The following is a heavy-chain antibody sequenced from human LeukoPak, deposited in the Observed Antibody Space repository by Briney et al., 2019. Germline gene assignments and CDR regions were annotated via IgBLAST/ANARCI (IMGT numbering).Heavy chain of an antibody. D-gene: IGHD6-6*01. CDR3: AMSSSSQGGFDY. CDR2: IDPKRGGT. V-gene: IGHV1-2*02. CDR1: GYTFTVYY. Sequence: ASVKVSCKASGYTFTVYYIHWVRQAPGQGLEWMGWIDPKRGGTNYAQKFQGRVTLTRDTSVSTAYMELNGLRSDDTAVYYCAMSSSSQGGFDYWGQGTLVTVSS. J-gene: IGHJ4*02.